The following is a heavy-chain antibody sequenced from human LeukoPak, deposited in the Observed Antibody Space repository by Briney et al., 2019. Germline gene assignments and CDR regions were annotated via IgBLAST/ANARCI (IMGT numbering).Heavy chain of an antibody. J-gene: IGHJ5*02. D-gene: IGHD2-2*01. CDR2: IYHSGST. Sequence: PSETLSLTCTVSGYSISSGFYWGWIRQPPGKGLEWIGSIYHSGSTYYNPSLESRVTISVDTSKNQFSLKVISVTAADTAVYYCARGVGYCSGSSCPYNWFDPWGQGTLVTVSS. CDR1: GYSISSGFY. V-gene: IGHV4-38-2*02. CDR3: ARGVGYCSGSSCPYNWFDP.